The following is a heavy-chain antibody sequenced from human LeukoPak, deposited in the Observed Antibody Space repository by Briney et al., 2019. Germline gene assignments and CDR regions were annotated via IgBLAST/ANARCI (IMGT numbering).Heavy chain of an antibody. D-gene: IGHD3-3*01. CDR3: ARDPSSAYYDFWSGYFTNWFDP. V-gene: IGHV3-74*01. CDR1: GFTFSSYW. Sequence: GGSPRLSCAASGFTFSSYWMHWVRQAPGKGLVWVSRINSDGSSTSYADSVKGRFTISRDNAKNTLYLQMNSLRAEDTAVYYCARDPSSAYYDFWSGYFTNWFDPWGQGTLVTVSS. CDR2: INSDGSST. J-gene: IGHJ5*02.